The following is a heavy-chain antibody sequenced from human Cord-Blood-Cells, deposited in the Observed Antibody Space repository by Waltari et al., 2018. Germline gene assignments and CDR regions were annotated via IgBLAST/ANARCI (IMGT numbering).Heavy chain of an antibody. D-gene: IGHD5-12*01. V-gene: IGHV1-2*02. J-gene: IGHJ4*02. Sequence: QVQLVQSGAEVKKPGASVKVSCKASGDTFTGYYMHWVRQAPGQGLEWMGWINPNSGGTNYAQKFQGRVTMTRDTSISTAYMELSRLRSDDTAVYYCARDGGGYSGYDWGDYWGQGTLVTVSS. CDR2: INPNSGGT. CDR3: ARDGGGYSGYDWGDY. CDR1: GDTFTGYY.